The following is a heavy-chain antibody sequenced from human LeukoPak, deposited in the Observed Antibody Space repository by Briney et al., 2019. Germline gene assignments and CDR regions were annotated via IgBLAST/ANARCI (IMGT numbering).Heavy chain of an antibody. CDR1: GDSVSSNRVA. D-gene: IGHD1-26*01. V-gene: IGHV6-1*01. J-gene: IGHJ4*02. CDR2: TYYRSKWYK. Sequence: SQTLSLTCAISGDSVSSNRVAWNWIRQSPSRGLEWLGRTYYRSKWYKDYAVSVRSRITINPDTSKNQFSLQLNSVTPEDTAMYYCAGGSGSLSYWGQGTLVTVSS. CDR3: AGGSGSLSY.